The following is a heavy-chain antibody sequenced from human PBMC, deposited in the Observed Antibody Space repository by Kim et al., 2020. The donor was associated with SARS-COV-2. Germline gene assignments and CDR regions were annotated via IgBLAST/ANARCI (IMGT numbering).Heavy chain of an antibody. Sequence: SETLSLTCAVYGGSFSGYYWSWIRQPPGKGLEWIGEINHSGSTNYNPSLKSRVTISVDTSKNQFSLKLSSVTAADTAVYYCARRKNRNIVVVPAAMSWF. D-gene: IGHD2-2*01. CDR1: GGSFSGYY. J-gene: IGHJ5*01. CDR2: INHSGST. V-gene: IGHV4-34*01. CDR3: ARRKNRNIVVVPAAMSWF.